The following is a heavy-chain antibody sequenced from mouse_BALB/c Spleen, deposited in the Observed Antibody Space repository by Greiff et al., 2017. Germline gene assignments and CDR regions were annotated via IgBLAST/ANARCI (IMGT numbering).Heavy chain of an antibody. J-gene: IGHJ1*01. Sequence: EVKLVESGGGLVQPGGSLKLSCAASGFTFSSYGMSWVRQTPDKRLELVATINSNGGSTYYPDSVKGRFTISRDNAKKTLYLQMSSLKSEDTAMYYCASPSYYYGSSHWYFDVWGAGTTVTVSS. V-gene: IGHV5-6-3*01. CDR1: GFTFSSYG. CDR3: ASPSYYYGSSHWYFDV. CDR2: INSNGGST. D-gene: IGHD1-1*01.